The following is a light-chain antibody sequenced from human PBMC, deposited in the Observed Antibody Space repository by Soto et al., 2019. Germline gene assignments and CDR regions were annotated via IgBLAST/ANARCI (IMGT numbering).Light chain of an antibody. J-gene: IGLJ2*01. Sequence: QSVLTQPPSASGTPGQRVTISCSGSSSNIGSNYVYWYQQLPGPAPKLLIYRNNQRPSGVPDRFSGSKSGTSASLAISGLRYEDEADYYCAAWDDSLRGVVFGGRTQRTVL. V-gene: IGLV1-47*01. CDR1: SSNIGSNY. CDR2: RNN. CDR3: AAWDDSLRGVV.